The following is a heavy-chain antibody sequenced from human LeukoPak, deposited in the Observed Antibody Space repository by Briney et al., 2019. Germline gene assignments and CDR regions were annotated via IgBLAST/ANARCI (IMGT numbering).Heavy chain of an antibody. D-gene: IGHD6-19*01. CDR1: GFTFSEYW. CDR3: ARDGSCFDF. V-gene: IGHV3-7*01. J-gene: IGHJ4*02. Sequence: PGGSLRLSCGASGFTFSEYWVTWVRQAPGRGPEWVANIKGDGTKMYYVDSVKGRFTISRDNDKNSLYLQMNNLRVEDTAVYHCARDGSCFDFWGQGALVTVSS. CDR2: IKGDGTKM.